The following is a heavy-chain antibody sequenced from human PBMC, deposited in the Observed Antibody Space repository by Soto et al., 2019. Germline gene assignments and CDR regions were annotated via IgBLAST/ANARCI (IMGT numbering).Heavy chain of an antibody. V-gene: IGHV4-61*01. CDR2: IYYSGTT. CDR1: GDSVSNDNYY. J-gene: IGHJ4*02. Sequence: PSETLSLTCAVSGDSVSNDNYYWSWIRQPPGKGLEWIGYIYYSGTTKYNSYLKSRLSLSVCMSKNQFSLKLASVTAADTAVYFCARSQRGRTAYTCDYWGQGALVTVSS. D-gene: IGHD3-16*01. CDR3: ARSQRGRTAYTCDY.